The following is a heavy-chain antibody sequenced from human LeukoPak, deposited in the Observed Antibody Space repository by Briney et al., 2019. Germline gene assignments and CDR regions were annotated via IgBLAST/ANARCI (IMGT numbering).Heavy chain of an antibody. V-gene: IGHV3-15*01. CDR2: IKSKTDGGTT. CDR3: TTELGYCSSTSCSRKRGYFDY. Sequence: MSGGSLRLSCAASGFTFSNAWMSWVRQAPGKGLEWVGRIKSKTDGGTTDYAAPVKGRFTISRDDSKNTLYLQMNSLKTEDTAVYYCTTELGYCSSTSCSRKRGYFDYWGQGTLVTVSS. J-gene: IGHJ4*02. CDR1: GFTFSNAW. D-gene: IGHD2-2*01.